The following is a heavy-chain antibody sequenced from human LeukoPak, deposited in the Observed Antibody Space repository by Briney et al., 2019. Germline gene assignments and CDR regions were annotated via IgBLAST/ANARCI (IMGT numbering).Heavy chain of an antibody. V-gene: IGHV4-59*01. CDR3: ARGSILHSNTSPFTI. CDR2: IYYTGST. J-gene: IGHJ3*02. D-gene: IGHD2/OR15-2a*01. Sequence: SETLSLTCTLPVASINNYYWNWIPQPPGKGLEWIGYIYYTGSTNYNPSLKNRVTISFDTSRSHFSLSLSSVTAADTAMYYCARGSILHSNTSPFTIWSQATMVTVSS. CDR1: VASINNYY.